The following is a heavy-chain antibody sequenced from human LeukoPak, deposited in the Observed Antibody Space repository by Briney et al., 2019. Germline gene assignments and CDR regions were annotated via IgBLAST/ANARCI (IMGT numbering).Heavy chain of an antibody. J-gene: IGHJ4*02. CDR2: IYHSGST. D-gene: IGHD2-15*01. Sequence: SETLSLTCTVSGGSISSGDYYWSWSRQPPGKGLEWIGYIYHSGSTYYNPSLKSRVTISVDTSKNQFSLKLSSVTAADTAVYYCARFVPSSAGSRQFDNWGQGTLVTVSS. CDR1: GGSISSGDYY. V-gene: IGHV4-30-4*01. CDR3: ARFVPSSAGSRQFDN.